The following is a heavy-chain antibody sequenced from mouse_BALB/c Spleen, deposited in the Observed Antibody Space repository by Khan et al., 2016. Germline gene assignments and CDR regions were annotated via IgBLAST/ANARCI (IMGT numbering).Heavy chain of an antibody. Sequence: EVKLLESGGGLVHPGGSLKLSCAASGFDFSRYWMSWVRQAPGKGLEWIGEINPDSYTINYTSSLKDQFIIFRDYAKNTQELQMSKVRSEDTDLYYCARAGYYGYLAYWSQGTLVTVSA. D-gene: IGHD1-1*01. CDR1: GFDFSRYW. CDR3: ARAGYYGYLAY. J-gene: IGHJ3*01. V-gene: IGHV4-1*02. CDR2: INPDSYTI.